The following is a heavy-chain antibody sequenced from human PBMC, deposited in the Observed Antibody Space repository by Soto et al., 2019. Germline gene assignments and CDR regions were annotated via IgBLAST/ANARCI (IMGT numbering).Heavy chain of an antibody. D-gene: IGHD3-9*01. CDR3: ARDLGYSYGAQRRYYDILTGYYPQSFDY. CDR1: GFTFSSYS. V-gene: IGHV3-48*01. CDR2: IGGSSSTI. Sequence: PGGSLRLSCAASGFTFSSYSMNWVRQAPGKGLEWVSYIGGSSSTIYYADSVKGRLTISRDNAKNSLYLQMNSLRAEDTAVYYCARDLGYSYGAQRRYYDILTGYYPQSFDYWGQGTLVTVSS. J-gene: IGHJ4*02.